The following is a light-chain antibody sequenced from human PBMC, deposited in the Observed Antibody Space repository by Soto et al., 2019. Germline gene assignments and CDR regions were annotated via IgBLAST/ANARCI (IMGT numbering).Light chain of an antibody. CDR2: EVT. Sequence: QSVLTQPPSASGSPGQSVAISCTRTSSDVGGYNCVSWYQQHPGKAPPLMIYEVTNRPSGVSNRFSGSKSGNTASLTISGLQAEDEADYYCSSYTSRSTLVFGTGTKVTVL. CDR3: SSYTSRSTLV. J-gene: IGLJ1*01. CDR1: SSDVGGYNC. V-gene: IGLV2-14*01.